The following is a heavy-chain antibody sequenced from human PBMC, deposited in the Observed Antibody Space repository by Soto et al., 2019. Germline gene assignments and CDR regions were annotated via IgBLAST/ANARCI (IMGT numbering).Heavy chain of an antibody. D-gene: IGHD4-17*01. CDR1: GGSISSGGYY. J-gene: IGHJ5*02. CDR3: ARATTTVTLFDP. V-gene: IGHV4-31*03. CDR2: IYYSGST. Sequence: QVQLQESGPGLVKPSQTLSLTCTVSGGSISSGGYYWSWIRQHPGKGLEWIGYIYYSGSTYYNPSFKIRFTITVDTSKNQFSLKLSSVTAADTAVYYCARATTTVTLFDPWGQGTLVTVCS.